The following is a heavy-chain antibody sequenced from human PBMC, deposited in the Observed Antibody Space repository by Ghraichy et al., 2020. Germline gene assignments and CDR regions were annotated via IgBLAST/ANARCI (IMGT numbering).Heavy chain of an antibody. D-gene: IGHD1-1*01. CDR1: GDTFSSNSGA. Sequence: SQTLSLTCAISGDTFSSNSGAWNWIRQSPSRGLEWLGRTYYNSKWYNDYAASVKSRITISPDTSKNQFSLQLNSVTPEDTAVYYCARLRWSDGKAFDHWGQGTLVTVSS. CDR3: ARLRWSDGKAFDH. J-gene: IGHJ4*02. V-gene: IGHV6-1*01. CDR2: TYYNSKWYN.